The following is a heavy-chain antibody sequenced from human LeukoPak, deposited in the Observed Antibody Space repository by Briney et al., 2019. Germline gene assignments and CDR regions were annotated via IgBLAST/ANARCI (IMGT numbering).Heavy chain of an antibody. J-gene: IGHJ6*03. D-gene: IGHD2/OR15-2a*01. CDR1: GYSISNGYY. Sequence: SETLSLTCAVSGYSISNGYYWVWIRQPPGQGLEWIGSLYHSDSTYYNPSLKSRVTMSVDTSKNQFSLKLSFVTAADTAVYYCARQYDSYYHYYVDVWGKGTTVTVSS. CDR3: ARQYDSYYHYYVDV. V-gene: IGHV4-38-2*01. CDR2: LYHSDST.